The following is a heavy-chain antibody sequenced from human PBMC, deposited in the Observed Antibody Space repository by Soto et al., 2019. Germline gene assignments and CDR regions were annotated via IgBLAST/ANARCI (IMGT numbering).Heavy chain of an antibody. CDR2: ITPILGIP. V-gene: IGHV1-69*02. CDR1: GVALSNHF. J-gene: IGHJ4*02. D-gene: IGHD4-17*01. CDR3: ARVGPVDYGDYNF. Sequence: QVQLVQSGAEVRKPGSSVKVSCTTSGVALSNHFISWVRLAPGQGLEWMVRITPILGIPNYSQNFQGRLTLTADRSTKRVYMELSSLRSDDSAVYYCARVGPVDYGDYNFWGQGTLVTVYS.